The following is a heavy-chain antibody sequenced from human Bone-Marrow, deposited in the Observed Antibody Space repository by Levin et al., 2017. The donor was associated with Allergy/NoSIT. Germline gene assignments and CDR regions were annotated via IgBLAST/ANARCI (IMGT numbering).Heavy chain of an antibody. J-gene: IGHJ4*02. CDR2: ISYDGSNK. V-gene: IGHV3-30*18. CDR3: AKGAPGTDY. CDR1: GFTFSSYG. Sequence: PGGSLRLSCAASGFTFSSYGMHWVRQAPGKGLEWVAVISYDGSNKYYADSVKGRFTISRDNSKNTLYLQMNSLRAEDTAVYYCAKGAPGTDYWGQGTLVTVSS.